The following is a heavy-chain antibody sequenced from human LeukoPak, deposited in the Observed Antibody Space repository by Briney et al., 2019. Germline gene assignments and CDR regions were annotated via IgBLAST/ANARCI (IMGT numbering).Heavy chain of an antibody. V-gene: IGHV1-2*02. CDR3: GTLLSNGPFDY. J-gene: IGHJ4*02. CDR1: GGTFSSYT. Sequence: GASVKVSCKASGGTFSSYTISWVRQAPGQGLEWMGYIYPNSGATKYAQKFQGGVTMTRDTSISTAYMELSGLGSDDTAVYYCGTLLSNGPFDYWGQGSLVTVSS. CDR2: IYPNSGAT.